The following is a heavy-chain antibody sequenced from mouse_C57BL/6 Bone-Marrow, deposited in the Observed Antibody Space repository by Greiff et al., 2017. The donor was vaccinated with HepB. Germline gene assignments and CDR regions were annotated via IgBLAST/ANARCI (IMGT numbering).Heavy chain of an antibody. J-gene: IGHJ1*03. D-gene: IGHD1-1*01. Sequence: EVQLVESEGGLVQPGSSMKLSCTASGFTFSDYYMAWVRQVPEKGLEWVANINYDGSSTYYLDSLKSRFIISRDNAKNILYLQMSSLKSEDTATYYCARDRGTVVAHWYFDVWGTGTTVTVSS. V-gene: IGHV5-16*01. CDR1: GFTFSDYY. CDR3: ARDRGTVVAHWYFDV. CDR2: INYDGSST.